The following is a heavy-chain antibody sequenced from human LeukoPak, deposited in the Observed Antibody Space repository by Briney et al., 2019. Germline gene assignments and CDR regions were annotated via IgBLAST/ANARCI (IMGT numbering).Heavy chain of an antibody. CDR3: ARGRSYGFDFDS. J-gene: IGHJ4*02. CDR1: GVSINTCCYY. D-gene: IGHD5-18*01. Sequence: PSETLSLTCAVSGVSINTCCYYWSWIRQPPGKGLEWIGYEYYSGSTRYNSSLRSRLTISLDTSNNQFSLRLSSVTAADTAVYYCARGRSYGFDFDSWGPGTLVIVSS. CDR2: EYYSGST. V-gene: IGHV4-61*01.